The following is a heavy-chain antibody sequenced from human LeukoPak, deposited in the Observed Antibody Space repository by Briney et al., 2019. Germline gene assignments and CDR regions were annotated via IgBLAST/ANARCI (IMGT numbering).Heavy chain of an antibody. CDR2: ISPSGSST. Sequence: GGSLRLSCAASGFTFSSYTMNWVRQAPGKGPEWVSSISPSGSSTWNADSVRGRFTISRDNGKNSVYLQMNSLRGEDMGVYYCARDFLGESGAAGCWGQGTLVTVSS. V-gene: IGHV3-21*01. D-gene: IGHD2-8*02. CDR3: ARDFLGESGAAGC. CDR1: GFTFSSYT. J-gene: IGHJ4*02.